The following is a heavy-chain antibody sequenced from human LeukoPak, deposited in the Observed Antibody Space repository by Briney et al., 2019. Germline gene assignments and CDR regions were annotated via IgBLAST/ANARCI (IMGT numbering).Heavy chain of an antibody. CDR1: GFTFSNYG. V-gene: IGHV3-30*02. CDR3: VKDLGGLYSSDY. CDR2: VRYDGSDK. D-gene: IGHD3/OR15-3a*01. J-gene: IGHJ4*01. Sequence: GGSLRLSCAASGFTFSNYGMYWVRQAPGKGLEWVAFVRYDGSDKYYVDSVKGRFTISRDNSKDALYLQMNSLRAEDTALYYCVKDLGGLYSSDYWGYGTLVTVSS.